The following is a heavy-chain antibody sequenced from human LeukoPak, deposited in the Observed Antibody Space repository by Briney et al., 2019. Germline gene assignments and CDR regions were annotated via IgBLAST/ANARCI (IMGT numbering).Heavy chain of an antibody. CDR2: ISSNGGST. D-gene: IGHD2-21*01. V-gene: IGHV3-64*01. J-gene: IGHJ4*02. Sequence: GGSLRLSCAASGFTFSSYAMHWVRQAPGKGLEYVSAISSNGGSTSYANSVKGRFTISRDNSKNTLYLQMGSLRAEDMAVYYCAREERGQAINYWGQGTLVTVSS. CDR3: AREERGQAINY. CDR1: GFTFSSYA.